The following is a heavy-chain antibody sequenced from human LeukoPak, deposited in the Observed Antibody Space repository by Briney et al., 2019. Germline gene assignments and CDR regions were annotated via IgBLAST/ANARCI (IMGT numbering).Heavy chain of an antibody. CDR1: GFTFSSYG. J-gene: IGHJ4*02. D-gene: IGHD3-9*01. CDR2: IRYDGSNK. CDR3: AKISWRLTDFDY. Sequence: PGGSLRLSCAASGFTFSSYGMHWVRQAPGKGLEWVAFIRYDGSNKYYADSVKGRFTISRDNSKNTLYLQMNSPRAEDTAVYYCAKISWRLTDFDYWGQGTLVTVSS. V-gene: IGHV3-30*02.